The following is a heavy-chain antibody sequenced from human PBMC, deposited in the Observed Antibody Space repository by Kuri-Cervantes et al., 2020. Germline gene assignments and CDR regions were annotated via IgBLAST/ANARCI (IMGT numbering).Heavy chain of an antibody. J-gene: IGHJ4*02. CDR3: ARDVQYYYDSYGYLEF. Sequence: GESLKISCAASEFSFSTYWMNWVRQAPGKGLVWVSHINSDGSDTRYAVSVKGRFTISRDNARNTLYLQMNSLRAEDTAVYYCARDVQYYYDSYGYLEFWGQGTLVTVSS. CDR1: EFSFSTYW. CDR2: INSDGSDT. D-gene: IGHD3-22*01. V-gene: IGHV3-74*01.